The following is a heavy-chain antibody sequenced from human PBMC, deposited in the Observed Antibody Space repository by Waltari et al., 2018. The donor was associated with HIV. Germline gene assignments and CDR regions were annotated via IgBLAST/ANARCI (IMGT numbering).Heavy chain of an antibody. J-gene: IGHJ4*02. CDR1: GFTFRDYG. D-gene: IGHD6-6*01. CDR2: ISYDGRNK. Sequence: QVPLLESGGGVVQPGRSLRLSCEVSGFTFRDYGLHWVRQAPGRGLEWVALISYDGRNKYYAESVKGRFTLSRDNAKNTLFLQMNSLRAEDTAVYYCAKEDFEYGSSSHLGYWGQGTLVTVSS. CDR3: AKEDFEYGSSSHLGY. V-gene: IGHV3-30*18.